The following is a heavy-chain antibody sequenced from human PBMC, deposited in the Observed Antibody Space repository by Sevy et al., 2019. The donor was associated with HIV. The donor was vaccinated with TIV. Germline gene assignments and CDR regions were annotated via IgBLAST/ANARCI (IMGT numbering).Heavy chain of an antibody. CDR2: ISFRTGVI. CDR1: GFPFSNYR. J-gene: IGHJ4*02. CDR3: ATTTVTTHIDS. V-gene: IGHV3-48*01. D-gene: IGHD4-17*01. Sequence: GGSLRLSCEASGFPFSNYRMTWVRQAPGKGLEWASSISFRTGVIHYADSVRGRFTISRDNAKNSLFLQMNSLRAEDTAVYYCATTTVTTHIDSWGQGTLVTVSS.